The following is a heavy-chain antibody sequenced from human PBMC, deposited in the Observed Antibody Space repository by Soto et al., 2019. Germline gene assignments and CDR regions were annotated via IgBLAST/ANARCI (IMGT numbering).Heavy chain of an antibody. V-gene: IGHV3-30*18. CDR1: GFTFSSYG. CDR2: ISYDGSNK. CDR3: AKDSRWLHRAPYYFDY. D-gene: IGHD5-12*01. Sequence: QVQLVESGGGVVQPGRSLRLSCAASGFTFSSYGMHWVRQAPGKGLEWVAVISYDGSNKYYADSVKGRFTISRDNSKNTLYLQMNSLRAEDTAVYYCAKDSRWLHRAPYYFDYWGQGTLVTVSS. J-gene: IGHJ4*02.